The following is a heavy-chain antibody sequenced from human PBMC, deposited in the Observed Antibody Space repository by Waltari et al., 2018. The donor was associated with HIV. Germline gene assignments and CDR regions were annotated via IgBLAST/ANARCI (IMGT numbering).Heavy chain of an antibody. D-gene: IGHD3-10*02. CDR1: GFRISRCW. CDR3: IRDMFGEYDY. J-gene: IGHJ4*02. CDR2: MNEDGNRI. V-gene: IGHV3-74*01. Sequence: EVQLEESGGASVQPGGSLRLSCAAYGFRISRCWVNWVRQTPGKGLVWVSRMNEDGNRIDYAGSVRGRFTISRDSAKNTLFLQMNSLRDEDTAMYYCIRDMFGEYDYWGQGALVTVSS.